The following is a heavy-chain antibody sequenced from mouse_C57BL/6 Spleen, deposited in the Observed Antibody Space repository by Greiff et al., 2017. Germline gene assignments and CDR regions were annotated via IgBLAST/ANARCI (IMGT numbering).Heavy chain of an antibody. CDR3: ARGTTVLAPFAY. CDR1: GYTFTSYW. Sequence: QVQLQQPGAELVKPGASVKMSCKASGYTFTSYWITWVKQRPGPGLEWIGDIYPGSGSTNYNEKVKSKATLTLDTSSSTADMQLSSLTSEDSAVYYCARGTTVLAPFAYWGQGPLVTVSA. D-gene: IGHD1-1*01. V-gene: IGHV1-55*01. CDR2: IYPGSGST. J-gene: IGHJ3*01.